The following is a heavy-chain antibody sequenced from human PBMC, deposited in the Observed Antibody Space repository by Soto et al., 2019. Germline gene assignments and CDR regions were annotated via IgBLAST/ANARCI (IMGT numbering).Heavy chain of an antibody. CDR2: IYYTGST. CDR1: GGSISSDDYY. D-gene: IGHD6-6*01. V-gene: IGHV4-30-4*01. J-gene: IGHJ4*02. Sequence: LTCSVSGGSISSDDYYWSWIRQPPGKGLEWIGYIYYTGSTRYNPSLRSRLTISLDTSKNQFSLQLNSVSAADTAVYYCARDRSNSPDFFDYWGQGALVTVSS. CDR3: ARDRSNSPDFFDY.